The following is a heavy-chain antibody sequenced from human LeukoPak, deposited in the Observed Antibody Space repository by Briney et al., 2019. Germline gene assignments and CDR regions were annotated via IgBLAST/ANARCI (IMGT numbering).Heavy chain of an antibody. CDR1: GFTFSSYA. D-gene: IGHD3-10*01. J-gene: IGHJ6*03. CDR2: ISGSGGST. CDR3: ARENTGSYFYYYYYMDV. Sequence: PGGSLRLSCAASGFTFSSYAMSWVRQAPGKGLEWVSAISGSGGSTYYADSVKGRFTISRDNSKNTLYLQMNSLRAEDTAVYYCARENTGSYFYYYYYMDVWGKGTTVTVSS. V-gene: IGHV3-23*01.